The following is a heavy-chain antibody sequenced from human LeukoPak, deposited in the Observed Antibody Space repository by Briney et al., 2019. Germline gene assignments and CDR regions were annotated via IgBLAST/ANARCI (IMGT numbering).Heavy chain of an antibody. Sequence: ASVKVSCKASGYTFTSYYMHWVRQAPGQGLEWMGIINPSGGSTSYAQKFQGRVTMTRDTSTSTVYMELSSLRSEDTAVYYCARDLSPVTIFGVVIIPGSYWGQGTLVTVSS. V-gene: IGHV1-46*01. CDR3: ARDLSPVTIFGVVIIPGSY. J-gene: IGHJ4*02. D-gene: IGHD3-3*01. CDR1: GYTFTSYY. CDR2: INPSGGST.